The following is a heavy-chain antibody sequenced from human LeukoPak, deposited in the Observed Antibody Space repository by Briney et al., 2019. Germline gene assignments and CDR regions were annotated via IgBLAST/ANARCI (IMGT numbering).Heavy chain of an antibody. CDR1: GITLSNYG. J-gene: IGHJ4*02. D-gene: IGHD4-11*01. V-gene: IGHV3-7*01. CDR3: ARDRGYSNFDY. Sequence: GGSLRLSCAVSGITLSNYGMSWVRQAPGKGLEWVANMNEDGSEKNYVDSVEGRFTISRDNAQDSLYLQMNSLRAEDTAVYYCARDRGYSNFDYWGQGTLLTVSS. CDR2: MNEDGSEK.